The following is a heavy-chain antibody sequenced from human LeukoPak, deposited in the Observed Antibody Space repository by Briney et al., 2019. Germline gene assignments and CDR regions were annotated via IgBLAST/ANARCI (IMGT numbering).Heavy chain of an antibody. D-gene: IGHD3-3*01. CDR1: GGSISSSSYY. V-gene: IGHV4-39*01. J-gene: IGHJ4*02. Sequence: PSETLSLTCTVSGGSISSSSYYWGWIRQPPGKGLEWIGSIYYSGSTYYNQSLKSRVTISVDTSKNQFSLKLSSVTAADTAVYYCGTAFFPGPNLLEWSIWGQGTLVTVSS. CDR3: GTAFFPGPNLLEWSI. CDR2: IYYSGST.